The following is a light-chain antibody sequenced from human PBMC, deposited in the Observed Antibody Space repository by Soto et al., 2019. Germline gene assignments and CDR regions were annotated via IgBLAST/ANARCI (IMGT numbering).Light chain of an antibody. V-gene: IGLV2-8*01. CDR3: SSYAGSSNV. Sequence: QSVLTQPPSASGSPGQSVAISCPGTSSDVGGYNYVSWYQQHPGKAPKLMIYEVNKRPSGVPDRFSGSKSGSTASLTVSGLQAEDEADYYCSSYAGSSNVVGTGTKVTVL. CDR1: SSDVGGYNY. J-gene: IGLJ1*01. CDR2: EVN.